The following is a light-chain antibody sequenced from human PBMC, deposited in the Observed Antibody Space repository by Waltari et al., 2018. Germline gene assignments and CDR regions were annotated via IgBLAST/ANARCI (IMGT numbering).Light chain of an antibody. CDR1: SVSLPTTSY. Sequence: QTVVTQEPSLSVSPGGTVTLTCALSSVSLPTTSYANWSQQTPGQAPRTLVYKANARSSGVPDRFSGSILGNTAALTITGAQADDESDYYCALYMGSGIWVFGGGTRLTVL. V-gene: IGLV8-61*01. CDR3: ALYMGSGIWV. J-gene: IGLJ3*02. CDR2: KAN.